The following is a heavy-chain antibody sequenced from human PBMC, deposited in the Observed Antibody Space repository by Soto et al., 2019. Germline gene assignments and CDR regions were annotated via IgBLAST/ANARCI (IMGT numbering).Heavy chain of an antibody. J-gene: IGHJ6*02. CDR3: AREDIVVVPAATQRPKYYYYGMDV. CDR1: GYTFTGYY. D-gene: IGHD2-2*01. CDR2: INPNSGGT. Sequence: ASVEVSCKASGYTFTGYYIHWVRQAPGQGLEWMGWINPNSGGTNYAQKFQGWVTMTRDTSISTAYMELSRLRSDDTAVYYCAREDIVVVPAATQRPKYYYYGMDVWGQGTTVTVSS. V-gene: IGHV1-2*04.